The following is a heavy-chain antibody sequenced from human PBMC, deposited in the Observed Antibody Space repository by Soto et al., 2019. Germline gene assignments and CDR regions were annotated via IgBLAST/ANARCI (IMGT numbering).Heavy chain of an antibody. CDR1: GYTFTSYA. J-gene: IGHJ6*03. D-gene: IGHD5-18*01. Sequence: ASVKVSCKASGYTFTSYAMHWVRQAPGQRLEWMGWINAGNGNTKYSQKFQGRVTITRDTSASTAYMELSSLGSEDTAVYYCARETRYSYGPDYYYYYYYMDVWGKGTTVTVSS. CDR2: INAGNGNT. CDR3: ARETRYSYGPDYYYYYYYMDV. V-gene: IGHV1-3*01.